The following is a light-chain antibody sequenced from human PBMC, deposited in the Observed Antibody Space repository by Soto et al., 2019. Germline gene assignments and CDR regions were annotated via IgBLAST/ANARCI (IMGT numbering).Light chain of an antibody. CDR1: QSVSSSF. CDR2: GAS. J-gene: IGKJ1*01. Sequence: EIVLTQSPGTLSLSPGERATLSCRASQSVSSSFLAWYQQKPGQAPRLLIYGASSRATGIRDRFSGSGSGIEFILTISGLEPEDFAVYDCEQYHSSHWTFCQWIKL. V-gene: IGKV3-20*01. CDR3: EQYHSSHWT.